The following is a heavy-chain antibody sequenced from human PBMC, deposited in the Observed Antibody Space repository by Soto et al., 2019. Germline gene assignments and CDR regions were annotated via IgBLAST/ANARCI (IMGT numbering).Heavy chain of an antibody. CDR3: ARRATSGGRFDP. CDR1: GGSISSCNYY. CDR2: IYYSGST. V-gene: IGHV4-30-4*01. J-gene: IGHJ5*02. D-gene: IGHD1-26*01. Sequence: LSLTCTVSGGSISSCNYYWSWIRQPPGKGLEWIGYIYYSGSTFYNPSLKSRVIISADMSKNQFSLNLISVTAADTAVYYCARRATSGGRFDPWGQGTLVTVSS.